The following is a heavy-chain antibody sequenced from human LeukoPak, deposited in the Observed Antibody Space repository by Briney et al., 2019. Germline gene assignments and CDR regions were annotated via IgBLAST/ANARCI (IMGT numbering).Heavy chain of an antibody. V-gene: IGHV3-23*01. J-gene: IGHJ4*02. CDR1: GFTFTSYA. Sequence: PGGSLRLSCAASGFTFTSYAMSWARQAPGKGLEWASAISGSGGSTYYADSVKGRFTISRDNSKNTLYLQMNSLRAEDTAVYYCAKSRSGSANWALQIFDNWGQGALVTVSS. CDR3: AKSRSGSANWALQIFDN. CDR2: ISGSGGST. D-gene: IGHD1-1*01.